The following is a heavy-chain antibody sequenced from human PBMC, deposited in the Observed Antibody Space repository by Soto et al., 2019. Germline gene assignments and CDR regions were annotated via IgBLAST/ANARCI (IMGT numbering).Heavy chain of an antibody. D-gene: IGHD3-22*01. CDR2: INAGNGNT. J-gene: IGHJ5*02. CDR1: GYTLSTYA. Sequence: ASVKVSCKASGYTLSTYAVHWLRQAPGQRLEWMGWINAGNGNTKYSQKFQGSVTITRDTSASTAYMELSSLRSEDTAVYYCASTSSGYHKNWFDPWGQGTLVTVSS. V-gene: IGHV1-3*01. CDR3: ASTSSGYHKNWFDP.